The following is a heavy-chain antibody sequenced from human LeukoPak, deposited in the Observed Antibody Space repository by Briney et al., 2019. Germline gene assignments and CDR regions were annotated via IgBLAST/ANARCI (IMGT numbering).Heavy chain of an antibody. V-gene: IGHV1-69*05. CDR2: IIPIFGTA. CDR1: GGTFSSYA. J-gene: IGHJ4*02. CDR3: ARVKPSGSLDY. Sequence: SVKVSCKASGGTFSSYAIGWVRQAPGQGLEWMGRIIPIFGTANYAQKFQGRVTITTDESTSTAYMELSSLRSEDTAVYYCARVKPSGSLDYWGQGTLVTVSS. D-gene: IGHD6-19*01.